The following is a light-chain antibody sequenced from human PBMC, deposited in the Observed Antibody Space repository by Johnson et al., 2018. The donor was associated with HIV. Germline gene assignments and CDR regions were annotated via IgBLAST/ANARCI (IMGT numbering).Light chain of an antibody. CDR2: DTN. Sequence: QAVLTQPPSVSAAPGQKVTISCSGSSSNIGNNYVSWYQQLPGTAPKLLIYDTNKRPSGIPDRFPGSKSGTSATLGITGLQTGDEADYYCGTWDSSLSAGVFGTGTKVTVL. CDR3: GTWDSSLSAGV. CDR1: SSNIGNNY. J-gene: IGLJ1*01. V-gene: IGLV1-51*01.